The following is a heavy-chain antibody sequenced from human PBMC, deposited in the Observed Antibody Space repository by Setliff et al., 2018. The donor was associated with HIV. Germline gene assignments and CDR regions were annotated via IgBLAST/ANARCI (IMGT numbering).Heavy chain of an antibody. CDR1: GFTFSNSY. V-gene: IGHV3-11*01. Sequence: HWGSLRLSCAASGFTFSNSYMSWIRQAPGKGLEWISYISGSGGTVYHADSVKGRFTISRDNAKNSLYLQMDSLRAEDTAVYYCARPTSSSIDYWGQGTLVTVSS. CDR3: ARPTSSSIDY. CDR2: ISGSGGTV. J-gene: IGHJ4*02. D-gene: IGHD6-6*01.